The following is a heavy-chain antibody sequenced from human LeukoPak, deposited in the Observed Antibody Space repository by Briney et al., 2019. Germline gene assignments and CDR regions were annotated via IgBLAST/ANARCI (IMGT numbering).Heavy chain of an antibody. CDR2: IYYSGST. CDR1: GGSISSSSYY. J-gene: IGHJ4*02. CDR3: ARDRGYCSSTSCYRDFDY. D-gene: IGHD2-2*01. Sequence: PSETLSLTCTVSGGSISSSSYYWGWIRQPPGKGLEWIGSIYYSGSTYYNPSLKSRVTISVDTSKNQFSLKLSSVTAADTAVYYCARDRGYCSSTSCYRDFDYWGQGTLVTASS. V-gene: IGHV4-39*07.